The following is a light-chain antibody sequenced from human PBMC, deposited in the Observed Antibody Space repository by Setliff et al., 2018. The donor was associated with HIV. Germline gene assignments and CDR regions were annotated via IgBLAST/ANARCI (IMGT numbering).Light chain of an antibody. CDR1: SSNIGAGYD. J-gene: IGLJ3*02. V-gene: IGLV1-51*01. CDR2: DDD. Sequence: QSALTQPPSVSGAPGQRVTISCTGSSSNIGAGYDVHWYQHLPGTAPKLLMFDDDKRPSGIPDRFSGSKSGTSATLDITGLQTGDEADYYCATWDTALSGWVFGEGTK. CDR3: ATWDTALSGWV.